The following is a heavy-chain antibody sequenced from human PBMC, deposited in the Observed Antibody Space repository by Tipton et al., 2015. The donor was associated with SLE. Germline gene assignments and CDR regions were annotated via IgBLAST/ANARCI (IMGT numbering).Heavy chain of an antibody. Sequence: SLRLSCAASGFTFSSYWMHWVRQAPGKGLVWVSRINSDGSSTSYADSVKGRFTISRDNAKNTLYLQMNSLRAEDTAVYYCARGDVVVPAAMVYWGQGTLVTVSS. CDR1: GFTFSSYW. J-gene: IGHJ4*02. V-gene: IGHV3-74*01. CDR2: INSDGSST. D-gene: IGHD2-2*01. CDR3: ARGDVVVPAAMVY.